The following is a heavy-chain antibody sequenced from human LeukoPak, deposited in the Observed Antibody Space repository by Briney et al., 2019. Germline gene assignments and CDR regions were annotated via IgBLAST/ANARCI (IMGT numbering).Heavy chain of an antibody. CDR2: INHSGST. J-gene: IGHJ5*02. CDR3: ARGSLHNWFDP. CDR1: GGSFSGYY. V-gene: IGHV4-34*01. Sequence: SETLSLTCAVYGGSFSGYYLSWIRQPPGKGLEWIGEINHSGSTNYNPSLKSRVTISVDKSKNQFSLKLSSVTAADTAVYYCARGSLHNWFDPWGQGTLVTVSS.